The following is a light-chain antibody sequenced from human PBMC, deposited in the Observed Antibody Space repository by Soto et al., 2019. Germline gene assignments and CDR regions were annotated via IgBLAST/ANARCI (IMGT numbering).Light chain of an antibody. J-gene: IGKJ4*01. CDR1: HSVMTY. Sequence: EILLTQSPATLSLSPGERATLSCISSHSVMTYLAWYQQKPGQAPRLLIYAASNRATGIPARFSGSGSGTDFTLTISCLEPEDFARDCCPLRSNWLLSFGGGT. CDR2: AAS. V-gene: IGKV3-11*01. CDR3: PLRSNWLLS.